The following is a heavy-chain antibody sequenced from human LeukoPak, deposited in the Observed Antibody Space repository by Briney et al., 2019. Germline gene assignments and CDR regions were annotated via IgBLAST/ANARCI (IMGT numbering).Heavy chain of an antibody. CDR3: ARSLLGATDY. Sequence: GGSLRLSCAASGFTFSSYGMHWVRQAPGKGLEWVSFIYSDNTHYADSVKGRFTISRDNSKNTLYLQMNSLRAEDTAVYYCARSLLGATDYWGQGTLVTVSS. CDR1: GFTFSSYG. CDR2: IYSDNT. D-gene: IGHD1-26*01. V-gene: IGHV3-NL1*01. J-gene: IGHJ4*02.